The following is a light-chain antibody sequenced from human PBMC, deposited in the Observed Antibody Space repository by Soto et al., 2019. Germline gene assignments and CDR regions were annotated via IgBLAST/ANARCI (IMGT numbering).Light chain of an antibody. V-gene: IGLV1-51*02. CDR2: ENN. CDR3: GTWDSSLSAV. Sequence: QSVLTQPPSVSAAPGQKVTISCSGSSSNIGNNYVSWYQQLPGTAPKLLIYENNKRPSGIPDRFSGSKSGTSATLGITGLQTGAEADYYCGTWDSSLSAVFGGGTKLTVL. CDR1: SSNIGNNY. J-gene: IGLJ2*01.